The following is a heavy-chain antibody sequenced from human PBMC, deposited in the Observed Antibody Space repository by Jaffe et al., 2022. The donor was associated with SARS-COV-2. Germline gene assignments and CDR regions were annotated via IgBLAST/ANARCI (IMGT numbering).Heavy chain of an antibody. CDR1: GGSISSGDYY. D-gene: IGHD3-22*01. Sequence: QVQLQESGPGLVKPSQTLSLTCTVSGGSISSGDYYWSWIRQPPGKGLEWIGYIYYSGSTYYNPSLKSRVTISVDTSKNQFSLKLSSVTAADTAVYYCARYYYDSSGYYYGGNWPRFDYWGQGTLVTVSS. V-gene: IGHV4-30-4*01. CDR3: ARYYYDSSGYYYGGNWPRFDY. CDR2: IYYSGST. J-gene: IGHJ4*02.